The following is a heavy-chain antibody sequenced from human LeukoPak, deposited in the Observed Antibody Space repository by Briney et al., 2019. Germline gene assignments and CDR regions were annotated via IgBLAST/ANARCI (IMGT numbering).Heavy chain of an antibody. CDR3: ARLDSVVPPNY. J-gene: IGHJ4*02. V-gene: IGHV4-39*01. D-gene: IGHD3-16*01. CDR2: IYYSGST. CDR1: GVSISSSSYY. Sequence: TSETLSLTCTVSGVSISSSSYYWGWIRQPPGKGLEWIGSIYYSGSTYYNPSLKSRVTISVDTSKNQFSLKLSSVTAADTAVYYGARLDSVVPPNYWGQGTLVTVSS.